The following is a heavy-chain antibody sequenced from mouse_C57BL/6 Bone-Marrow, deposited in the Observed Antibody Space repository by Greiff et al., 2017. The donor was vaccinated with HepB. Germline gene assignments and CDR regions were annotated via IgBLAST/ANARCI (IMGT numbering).Heavy chain of an antibody. Sequence: QVQLQQPGAELVMPGASVKLSCKASGYTFTSYWMHWVKQRPGQGLEWIGEIDPSDSYTNYNQKFKGKSTLTVDKSSSTAYMQLSSLTSEDSAVYYCARSYYGYDWFAYWGQGTLVTVAA. CDR1: GYTFTSYW. V-gene: IGHV1-69*01. CDR2: IDPSDSYT. J-gene: IGHJ3*01. CDR3: ARSYYGYDWFAY. D-gene: IGHD2-9*01.